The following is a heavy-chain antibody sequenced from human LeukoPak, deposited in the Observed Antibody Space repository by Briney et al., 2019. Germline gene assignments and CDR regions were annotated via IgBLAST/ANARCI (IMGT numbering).Heavy chain of an antibody. D-gene: IGHD3-22*01. CDR1: GGSISSSNW. CDR3: ARNYYDRSGYYRALDY. CDR2: IYHSGST. Sequence: SETLSLTCAVSGGSISSSNWWSWVRQPPGKGLEWIGEIYHSGSTNYNPSLKSRLSISVDTSKNQFSLKLSSVAAADTAVYYCARNYYDRSGYYRALDYWGQGTLVTVSS. J-gene: IGHJ4*02. V-gene: IGHV4-4*02.